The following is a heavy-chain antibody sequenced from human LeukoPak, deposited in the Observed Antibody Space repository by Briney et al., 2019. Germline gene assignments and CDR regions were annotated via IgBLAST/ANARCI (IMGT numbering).Heavy chain of an antibody. V-gene: IGHV3-7*01. CDR3: ARDGTRKLGFDY. Sequence: PGGSLRLSCAGSGFTFSSNWMSWVRQAPGKGLEWLANIKQDGAEKNYVDSVKGRFTISRDNAKNSLYLQMNSLRADDTAVYYCARDGTRKLGFDYWGQGTLVTVSS. CDR1: GFTFSSNW. J-gene: IGHJ4*02. D-gene: IGHD2-8*01. CDR2: IKQDGAEK.